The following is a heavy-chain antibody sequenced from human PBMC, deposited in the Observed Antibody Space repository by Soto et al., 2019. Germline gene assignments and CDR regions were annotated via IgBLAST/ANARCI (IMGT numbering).Heavy chain of an antibody. V-gene: IGHV1-69*12. CDR1: GGTFSSYA. J-gene: IGHJ5*02. D-gene: IGHD3-22*01. CDR3: ATDRVPSRGDYPYWFVP. Sequence: QVQLVQSGAEVKKPGSSVKVSCKASGGTFSSYAISWVRQAPGQGLEWMGEIIPIFGTATYAQKFQGRVTITADESTRTAYVDLSSLGSEYTAVYYCATDRVPSRGDYPYWFVPWGEGTLVTVSS. CDR2: IIPIFGTA.